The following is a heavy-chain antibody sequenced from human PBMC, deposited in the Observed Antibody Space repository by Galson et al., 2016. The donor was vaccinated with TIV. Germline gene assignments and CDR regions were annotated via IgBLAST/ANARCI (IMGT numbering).Heavy chain of an antibody. CDR1: GYTFTNHG. J-gene: IGHJ4*02. CDR2: ISGYDTNT. CDR3: ARDAPYSSSWSIDY. Sequence: SVKVSCKASGYTFTNHGISWVRQAPGQGLEWMGWISGYDTNTEYVQKLQDRVTMTKDTSTSTAYMELRSLRYDDTAVYYCARDAPYSSSWSIDYWGQGSLVTVSS. D-gene: IGHD6-13*01. V-gene: IGHV1-18*04.